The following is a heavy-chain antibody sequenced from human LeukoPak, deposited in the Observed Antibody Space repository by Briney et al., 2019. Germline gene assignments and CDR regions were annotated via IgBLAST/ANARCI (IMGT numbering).Heavy chain of an antibody. V-gene: IGHV4-61*01. CDR3: ARAADYYDSSGYYPFDY. Sequence: SETLSLTCTVSGGSISGTYYWSWIRQPPGKGLEWIGYIYYSGSTNYNPSLKSRVTISVDTSKNQFSLKLSSVTAADTAVYYCARAADYYDSSGYYPFDYWGQGTLVTVSS. CDR1: GGSISGTYY. D-gene: IGHD3-22*01. J-gene: IGHJ4*02. CDR2: IYYSGST.